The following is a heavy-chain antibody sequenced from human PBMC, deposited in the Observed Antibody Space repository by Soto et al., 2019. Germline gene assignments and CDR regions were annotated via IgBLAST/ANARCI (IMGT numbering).Heavy chain of an antibody. CDR3: AKNGQPPYYYYGLDV. J-gene: IGHJ6*02. CDR2: ISGYNGDT. D-gene: IGHD2-8*01. CDR1: GYTFTRYG. V-gene: IGHV1-18*01. Sequence: QGHLVQSEAEVKKSGASVKVSCKASGYTFTRYGISWVRQAPGQGLEWMGWISGYNGDTNYAQKFQGRVSITIDTSTTTAYMELRSLTSDDTAVYYCAKNGQPPYYYYGLDVWGQGTKVTVSS.